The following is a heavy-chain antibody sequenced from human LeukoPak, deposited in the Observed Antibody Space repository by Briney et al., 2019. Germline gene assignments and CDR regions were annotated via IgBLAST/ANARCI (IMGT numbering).Heavy chain of an antibody. Sequence: GSLRLSCAASGFTFSSYAMTWVRQAPGKGLEWIGSIYHSGSTYYNPSLKSRVTISVDTSKNQFSLKLSSVTAADTAVYYCARVDDSSGYPRFDYWGQGTLVTVSS. V-gene: IGHV4-38-2*01. CDR2: IYHSGST. D-gene: IGHD3-22*01. CDR3: ARVDDSSGYPRFDY. J-gene: IGHJ4*02. CDR1: GFTFSSYA.